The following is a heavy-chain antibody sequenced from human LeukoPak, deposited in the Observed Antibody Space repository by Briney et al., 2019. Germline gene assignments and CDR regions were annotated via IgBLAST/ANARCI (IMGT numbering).Heavy chain of an antibody. J-gene: IGHJ5*02. Sequence: PGGSLRLSCAASGFTFSNAWMSWVRQAPGKGLEWVGRIKSKTDGGTTDYAAPVKGRFTISRDDSKNTLYLQMNSLNTEDTAVYYCTRYSSSWYRWFDPWGQGTLVTVSS. CDR3: TRYSSSWYRWFDP. CDR1: GFTFSNAW. CDR2: IKSKTDGGTT. D-gene: IGHD6-13*01. V-gene: IGHV3-15*01.